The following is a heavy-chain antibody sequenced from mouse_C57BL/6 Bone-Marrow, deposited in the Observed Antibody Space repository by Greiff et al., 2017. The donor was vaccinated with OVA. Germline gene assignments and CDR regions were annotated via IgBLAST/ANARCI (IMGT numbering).Heavy chain of an antibody. CDR1: GYTFTSYW. Sequence: QVQLQQPGAELVMPGASVKLSCKASGYTFTSYWMHWVKQRPGQGLEWIREIDPSDSYTNYNQKFKGKSTLTVDKSSSTAYMQLSSLTSEDSAVYYCARDYYGNYVRFAYWGQGTLVTVSA. V-gene: IGHV1-69*01. CDR3: ARDYYGNYVRFAY. J-gene: IGHJ3*01. CDR2: IDPSDSYT. D-gene: IGHD2-1*01.